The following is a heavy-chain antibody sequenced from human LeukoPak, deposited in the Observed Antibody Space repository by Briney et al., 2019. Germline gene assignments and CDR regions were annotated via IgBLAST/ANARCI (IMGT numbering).Heavy chain of an antibody. D-gene: IGHD3-9*01. CDR3: GRTYYEILPVQEYYFGH. CDR1: GYSFTSYW. V-gene: IGHV5-51*01. Sequence: GESLKTSCKGPGYSFTSYWIGWVRQMPGKDLEWMGTIYPGDSDTRYSPSFQGRVTISADKSISTAYLQWSSRKAPDTVMYYFGRTYYEILPVQEYYFGHWGQGTLVTVSS. CDR2: IYPGDSDT. J-gene: IGHJ4*02.